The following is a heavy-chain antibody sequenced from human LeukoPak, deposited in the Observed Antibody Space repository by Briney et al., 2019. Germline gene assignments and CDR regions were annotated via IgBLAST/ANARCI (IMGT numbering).Heavy chain of an antibody. J-gene: IGHJ6*04. CDR3: AKCFPSGLPRYYYGMDV. CDR1: GFTFDDYA. V-gene: IGHV3-23*01. Sequence: PGGSLRLSCAASGFTFDDYAIHWVRQAPGKGLEWVSAISGSGGSTYYADSVKGRFTISRDNSKNTLYLQMNSLRAEDTAVYYCAKCFPSGLPRYYYGMDVWGKGTTVTVSS. CDR2: ISGSGGST. D-gene: IGHD3-10*01.